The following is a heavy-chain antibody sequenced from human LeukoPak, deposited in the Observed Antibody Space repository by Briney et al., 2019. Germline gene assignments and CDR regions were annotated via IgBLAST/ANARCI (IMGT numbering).Heavy chain of an antibody. J-gene: IGHJ1*01. CDR3: ARGSTWYEIYFQY. CDR1: GGSIGSYY. Sequence: SETLSLTCTISGGSIGSYYWSWIRQPPGKGLEWIGYIYYSGSTNYNPSLKCRVTMSIGTSKNQLSLKLSSVTTADTAIYYCARGSTWYEIYFQYWGQGTLVTVSS. D-gene: IGHD3-9*01. V-gene: IGHV4-59*01. CDR2: IYYSGST.